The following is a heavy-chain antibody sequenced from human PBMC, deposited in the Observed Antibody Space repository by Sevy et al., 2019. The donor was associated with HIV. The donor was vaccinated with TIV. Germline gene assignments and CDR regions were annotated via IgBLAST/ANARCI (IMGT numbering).Heavy chain of an antibody. J-gene: IGHJ4*02. CDR3: ARGDNYDSSSYYDY. CDR2: SNSDGSDR. D-gene: IGHD3-22*01. V-gene: IGHV3-74*01. CDR1: GFTFRSHW. Sequence: GGSLRLSWAASGFTFRSHWMQWVRQAPGKGLVWVSRSNSDGSDRSYADSVKGRFTISRDNAKNTLYLQMNSLRAEDTAVYYCARGDNYDSSSYYDYWGQGTLVTVSS.